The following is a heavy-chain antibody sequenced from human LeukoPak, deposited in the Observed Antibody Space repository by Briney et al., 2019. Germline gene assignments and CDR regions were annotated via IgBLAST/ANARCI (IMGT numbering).Heavy chain of an antibody. CDR1: GYTFTGYY. CDR2: INPNSGGT. J-gene: IGHJ3*02. CDR3: ARGYCSSPSCYLGDDVFDI. V-gene: IGHV1-2*02. D-gene: IGHD2-2*01. Sequence: GASVKVSCKASGYTFTGYYMHWVRQAPEQGLEWMGWINPNSGGTKYAHKFQGRVTMTTDTSITTSSMKLSSLTSDDTAVYSCARGYCSSPSCYLGDDVFDIWGQGTMVTVSS.